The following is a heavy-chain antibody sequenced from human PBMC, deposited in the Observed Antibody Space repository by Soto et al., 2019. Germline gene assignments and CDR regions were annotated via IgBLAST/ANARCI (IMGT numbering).Heavy chain of an antibody. J-gene: IGHJ3*02. CDR3: ARDRTMTTRAFDI. Sequence: QVQLQESGPGLVKPSGTLSLTCAVSGGSITNNNWWSWVRQPPGKGLEWIGELYHSGNTNYNASLKSRVTISVDKSKNQFSLKLSSVTAADTAVYYCARDRTMTTRAFDIWGQGTMVTVSS. CDR1: GGSITNNNW. CDR2: LYHSGNT. V-gene: IGHV4-4*02.